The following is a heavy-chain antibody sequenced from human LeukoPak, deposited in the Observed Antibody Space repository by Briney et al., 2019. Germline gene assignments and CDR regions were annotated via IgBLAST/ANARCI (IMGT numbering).Heavy chain of an antibody. Sequence: GGSLRLSCAASGFSFSSYATHWVRQAPGKGLEWVAAISYDGGNKFYTDSVKGRFTISRDNSKNTLYLQMNSLRAEDTAVYYCARDRCSGGSCSFDYWGQGTLVTVSS. J-gene: IGHJ4*02. V-gene: IGHV3-30-3*01. D-gene: IGHD2-15*01. CDR1: GFSFSSYA. CDR3: ARDRCSGGSCSFDY. CDR2: ISYDGGNK.